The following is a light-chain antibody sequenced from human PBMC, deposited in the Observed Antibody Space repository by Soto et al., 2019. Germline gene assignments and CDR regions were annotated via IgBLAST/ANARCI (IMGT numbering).Light chain of an antibody. CDR3: SSYTTSSALQV. CDR2: GGN. Sequence: QSVLTQPASVSGSPGQSITISCSGTISDFVLYNYVSWYQQHPGKAPKLMIYGGNNRPSGVSNRFSGSKSGNTASLTISGLQADDEADYYCSSYTTSSALQVFGTGTKVT. CDR1: ISDFVLYNY. J-gene: IGLJ1*01. V-gene: IGLV2-14*01.